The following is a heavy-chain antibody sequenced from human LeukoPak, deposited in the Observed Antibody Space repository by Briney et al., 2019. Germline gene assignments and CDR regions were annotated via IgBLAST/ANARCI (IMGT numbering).Heavy chain of an antibody. CDR3: AKDDGSGWYQIDY. Sequence: SGGSLKLSCAASGFTFSGSAMHWVRQAPGKGLEWVSVIYSGGSTYYADSVKGRFTTSRDNSKNTLYLQMNSLRAEDTAVYYCAKDDGSGWYQIDYWGQGTLVTISS. V-gene: IGHV3-53*01. J-gene: IGHJ4*02. D-gene: IGHD6-19*01. CDR1: GFTFSGSA. CDR2: IYSGGST.